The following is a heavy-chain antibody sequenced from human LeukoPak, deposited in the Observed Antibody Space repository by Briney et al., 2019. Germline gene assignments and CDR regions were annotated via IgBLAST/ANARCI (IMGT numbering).Heavy chain of an antibody. CDR2: ISWNSGSI. CDR1: GFTFDDYA. J-gene: IGHJ3*02. CDR3: AKDMRDYDYAQGSFDI. V-gene: IGHV3-9*01. D-gene: IGHD3-16*01. Sequence: GRSLRLSCAASGFTFDDYAMHWVRQAPGKGQEWVSGISWNSGSIGYADSVKGRFTISRDNAKNSLYLQMNSLRAEDTALYYCAKDMRDYDYAQGSFDIWGQGTMVTVSS.